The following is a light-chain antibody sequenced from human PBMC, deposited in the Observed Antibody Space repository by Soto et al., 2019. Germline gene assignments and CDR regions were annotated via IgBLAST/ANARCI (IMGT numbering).Light chain of an antibody. CDR1: SIDVGGYNF. CDR2: EVN. J-gene: IGLJ3*02. CDR3: SSYASSGAVV. Sequence: QSALTQPASVSGSPGQSITISCTGTSIDVGGYNFVSWYQQHPGKAPRLVIYEVNNRPSGVSHRFSGSKSGNTASLTFSGLQPEDEADYYCSSYASSGAVVFGGGTKLTVL. V-gene: IGLV2-14*01.